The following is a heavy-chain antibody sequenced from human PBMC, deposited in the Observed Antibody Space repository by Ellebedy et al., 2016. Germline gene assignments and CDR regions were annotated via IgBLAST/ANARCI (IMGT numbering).Heavy chain of an antibody. CDR3: AKSRGDYDHNPDY. V-gene: IGHV3-23*01. J-gene: IGHJ4*02. D-gene: IGHD4-17*01. CDR2: ISGSGGST. Sequence: GESLKISXAASGFTFSSYAMSWVRQAPGKGLEWVSAISGSGGSTYYADSVKGRFTISRDNSKNTLYLQMNSLRAEDTAVYYCAKSRGDYDHNPDYWGQGTLVTVSS. CDR1: GFTFSSYA.